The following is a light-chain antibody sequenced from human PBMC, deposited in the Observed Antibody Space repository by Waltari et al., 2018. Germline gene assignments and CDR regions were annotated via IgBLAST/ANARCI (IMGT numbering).Light chain of an antibody. V-gene: IGKV1-12*01. J-gene: IGKJ2*01. CDR1: QDIRSL. CDR2: GAS. CDR3: QQAHRLPFI. Sequence: DIQMTQSPSSVSASVGDRVTITCRASQDIRSLLAWYQQKPGRAPKLLIYGASTLQTGVSSRFSGGESGTNFTLTINSLQPEDVATYYCQQAHRLPFIFGQGTKLEIK.